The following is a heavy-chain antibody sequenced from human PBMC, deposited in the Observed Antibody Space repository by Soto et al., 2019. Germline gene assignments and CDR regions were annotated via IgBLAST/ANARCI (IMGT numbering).Heavy chain of an antibody. Sequence: QVQLVESGGGVVQPGRSLRLSCAASGFTFSSYGMHWVRQAPGKGLEWVAVIWYDGSNKYYADSVKGRFTISRDNSKNTLYLQMNSLRAEDTAVYYCARDGYCSGGSCFDYWGQGTLVTVSS. CDR3: ARDGYCSGGSCFDY. CDR1: GFTFSSYG. J-gene: IGHJ4*02. D-gene: IGHD2-15*01. CDR2: IWYDGSNK. V-gene: IGHV3-33*01.